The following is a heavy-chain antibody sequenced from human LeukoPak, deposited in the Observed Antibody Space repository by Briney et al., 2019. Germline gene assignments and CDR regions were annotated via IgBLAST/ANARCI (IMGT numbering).Heavy chain of an antibody. CDR2: MNPNNGNT. V-gene: IGHV1-8*01. D-gene: IGHD1-14*01. J-gene: IGHJ4*02. CDR3: ARGPFNLSNYFEY. Sequence: ASVKVSCKASGYTFTNYDINWVRQATGQGLEWMGWMNPNNGNTGYAQTFQGRVAMTRSTSITTAYMELSSLRSEDTAVYYCARGPFNLSNYFEYWGQGTLVTVSS. CDR1: GYTFTNYD.